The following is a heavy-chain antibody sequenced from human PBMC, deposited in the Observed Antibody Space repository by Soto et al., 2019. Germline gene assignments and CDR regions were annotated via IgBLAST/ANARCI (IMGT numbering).Heavy chain of an antibody. CDR2: ISGGGGST. CDR1: GFAFTSYA. CDR3: ARDGVLVQPTGDYYYYYGMDV. Sequence: GGSLRLSCAASGFAFTSYAMTWVRQAPGKGLEWVSTISGGGGSTYYADSVEGRFTISRDNSKNSLYLQMNSLRDEDTAVYYCARDGVLVQPTGDYYYYYGMDVWGQGTTVTVSS. V-gene: IGHV3-23*01. D-gene: IGHD5-18*01. J-gene: IGHJ6*02.